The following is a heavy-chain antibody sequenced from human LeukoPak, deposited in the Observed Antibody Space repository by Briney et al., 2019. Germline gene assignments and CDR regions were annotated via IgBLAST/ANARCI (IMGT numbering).Heavy chain of an antibody. CDR1: GFTFDDYA. CDR3: AKDLGPSGAAWFDP. D-gene: IGHD2-15*01. CDR2: ISGGGGST. V-gene: IGHV3-43*02. Sequence: GGSLRLSCAASGFTFDDYAMHWVRQAPGKGLEWVSLISGGGGSTYYAESVKGRFTISRDNNKNSLYLQLNSLRTEDTAFYYCAKDLGPSGAAWFDPWGQGTLVTVPS. J-gene: IGHJ5*02.